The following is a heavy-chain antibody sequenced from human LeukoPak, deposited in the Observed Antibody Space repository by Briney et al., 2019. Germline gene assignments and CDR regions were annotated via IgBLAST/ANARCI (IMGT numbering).Heavy chain of an antibody. Sequence: PGGSLRLSCAASGFTFSSYGMHWVRQAPGKGLEWVAFIRYDGNNKYYADSVKGRFTISRDNSKNTLYPQMNSLRAEDTAVYYCAKLLTGGYNYGQNDYWGQGILVTVSS. CDR3: AKLLTGGYNYGQNDY. J-gene: IGHJ4*02. CDR2: IRYDGNNK. D-gene: IGHD5-18*01. V-gene: IGHV3-30*02. CDR1: GFTFSSYG.